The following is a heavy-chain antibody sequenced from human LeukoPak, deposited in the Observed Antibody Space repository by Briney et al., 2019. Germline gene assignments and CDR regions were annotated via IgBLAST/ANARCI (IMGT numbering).Heavy chain of an antibody. J-gene: IGHJ4*02. D-gene: IGHD6-13*01. CDR2: MNPNSGNT. Sequence: ASVKVSCKASGYTFTSYNINWVRQATGQGHEWMGWMNPNSGNTGYTQNFQAPVNITRNTSINASHIKPSLLRTYHKTEYYSAGSVAAGEFFDFWGQGTLVSVSS. CDR3: AGSVAAGEFFDF. V-gene: IGHV1-8*01. CDR1: GYTFTSYN.